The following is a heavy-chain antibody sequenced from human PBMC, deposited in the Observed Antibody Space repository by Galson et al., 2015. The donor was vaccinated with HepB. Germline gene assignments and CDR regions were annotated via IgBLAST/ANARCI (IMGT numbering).Heavy chain of an antibody. J-gene: IGHJ4*02. CDR3: ARAHPESFDFWSGYSHFDY. CDR1: GGTLSNYA. Sequence: SVKFSCKASGGTLSNYAINWVRQAPGQGLEWMGGIIPIFGTTNYAQQFQGRVTITADKSTSTAYMELSSLRSEDTAVYYCARAHPESFDFWSGYSHFDYRGQGTLVTVSS. D-gene: IGHD3-3*01. CDR2: IIPIFGTT. V-gene: IGHV1-69*06.